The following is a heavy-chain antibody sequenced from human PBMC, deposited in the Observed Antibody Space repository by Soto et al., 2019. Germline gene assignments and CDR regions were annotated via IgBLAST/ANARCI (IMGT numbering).Heavy chain of an antibody. CDR3: ARVMITFGGVIDDAFDI. J-gene: IGHJ3*02. D-gene: IGHD3-16*02. Sequence: GXSVKVSCEASGYTFTGYYMHWVRQAPVQGLEWMGWINPNSGGTNYAQKFQGRVTMTRDTSISTAYMELSRLRSDDTAVYYCARVMITFGGVIDDAFDIWGQGTMVTVSS. CDR2: INPNSGGT. CDR1: GYTFTGYY. V-gene: IGHV1-2*02.